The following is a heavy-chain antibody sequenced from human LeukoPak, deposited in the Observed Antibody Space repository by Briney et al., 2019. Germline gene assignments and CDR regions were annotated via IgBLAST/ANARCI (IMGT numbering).Heavy chain of an antibody. Sequence: GGSLRLSCAVSGFTFSNFAMTWVRQAPGKGLEWVSSIRLSGDDTYYADSVKGRFTISRDNSKNTLYLQMNSLRAEDTAIYYCAKDGSGTYPDAFDMWGQGTMVTVSS. CDR2: IRLSGDDT. J-gene: IGHJ3*02. CDR1: GFTFSNFA. D-gene: IGHD1-26*01. V-gene: IGHV3-23*01. CDR3: AKDGSGTYPDAFDM.